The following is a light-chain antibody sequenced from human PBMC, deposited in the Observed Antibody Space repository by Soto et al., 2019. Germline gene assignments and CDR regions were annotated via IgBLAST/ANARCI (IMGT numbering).Light chain of an antibody. V-gene: IGKV3-20*01. CDR3: QQYGSSPQT. CDR1: QSVSSSY. J-gene: IGKJ1*01. Sequence: EIVLTQSPGTLSLSPGERATLSCRASQSVSSSYLAWYQQKPGQAPRLLIYGASSRATGIPDRFSGSGSGTDFTLTMSRLEPEDFAVYYWQQYGSSPQTFGQGTKVEIK. CDR2: GAS.